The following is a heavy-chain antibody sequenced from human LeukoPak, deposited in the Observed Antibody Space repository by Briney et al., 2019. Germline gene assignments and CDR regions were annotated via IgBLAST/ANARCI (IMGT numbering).Heavy chain of an antibody. CDR2: NTPIFGTA. J-gene: IGHJ4*02. Sequence: SVKVYCKAYGGTFSKYGINWVRQAPGKGLEWMGANTPIFGTAKYLQKFQGRVTITADESTSTAYMELSSLRFEDTAIYYCARASSDDTAMATPFAYWGQGTLVTVSS. D-gene: IGHD5-18*01. CDR3: ARASSDDTAMATPFAY. CDR1: GGTFSKYG. V-gene: IGHV1-69*01.